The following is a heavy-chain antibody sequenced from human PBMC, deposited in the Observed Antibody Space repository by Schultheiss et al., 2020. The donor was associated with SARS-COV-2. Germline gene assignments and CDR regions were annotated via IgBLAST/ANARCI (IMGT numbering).Heavy chain of an antibody. CDR2: IYHSGNI. J-gene: IGHJ6*02. CDR1: GGSFSGYY. D-gene: IGHD1-1*01. V-gene: IGHV4-59*01. Sequence: SETLSLTCAVYGGSFSGYYWSWIRQPPGKGLEWIGYIYHSGNIKYSSSLKSRVSISVDTSKNQVSLKVRSVTAADTAVYYCARNLPYSDTWNDPHHYYYRMDVWGQGTTVTVSS. CDR3: ARNLPYSDTWNDPHHYYYRMDV.